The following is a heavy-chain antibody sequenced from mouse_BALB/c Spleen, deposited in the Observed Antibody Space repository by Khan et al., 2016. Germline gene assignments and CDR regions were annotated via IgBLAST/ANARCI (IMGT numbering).Heavy chain of an antibody. J-gene: IGHJ4*01. Sequence: EVELVESGGGLVQPGGSLRLSCATSGFTFTDYYMSWVRQPPGKALEWLGFIRNKANGYTTEYSASVKGRFTISRDNSPSIRYLQLNTLTAEDSATYYCARGGGPSVYSMDYWGQGTSVTVSS. CDR2: IRNKANGYTT. V-gene: IGHV7-3*02. CDR1: GFTFTDYY. CDR3: ARGGGPSVYSMDY.